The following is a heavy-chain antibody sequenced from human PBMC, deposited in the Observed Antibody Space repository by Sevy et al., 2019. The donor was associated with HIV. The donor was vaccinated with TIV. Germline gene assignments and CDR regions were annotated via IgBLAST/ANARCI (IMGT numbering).Heavy chain of an antibody. D-gene: IGHD3-10*01. CDR2: ISGSGGST. J-gene: IGHJ4*02. CDR1: GFTFSSYA. CDR3: AEDRVVRGVNTNFDD. V-gene: IGHV3-23*01. Sequence: GGSLRLSCAASGFTFSSYAMSWVRQAPGKGLEWVSAISGSGGSTYYADSVKDRFNISRDNSKNTLYLQKNSLRAEDTAVYYCAEDRVVRGVNTNFDDWGQGTLVTVSS.